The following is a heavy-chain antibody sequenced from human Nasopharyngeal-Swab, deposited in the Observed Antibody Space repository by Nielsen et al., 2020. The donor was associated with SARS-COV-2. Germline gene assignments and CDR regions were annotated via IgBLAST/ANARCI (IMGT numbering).Heavy chain of an antibody. V-gene: IGHV3-13*04. J-gene: IGHJ4*02. CDR2: IGTAGDT. CDR1: GFTFSSYD. D-gene: IGHD1/OR15-1a*01. CDR3: AREGLEQRVFDY. Sequence: GGSLRLSCAASGFTFSSYDMHWVRQATGKGLEWVSAIGTAGDTYYPGSVKGRFTISRENAKNSLYLQMNSLRDGDTAVYYCAREGLEQRVFDYWGQGTLVTVSS.